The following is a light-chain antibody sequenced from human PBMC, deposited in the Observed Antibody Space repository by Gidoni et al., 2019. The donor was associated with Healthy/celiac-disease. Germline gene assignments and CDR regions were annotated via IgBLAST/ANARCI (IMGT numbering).Light chain of an antibody. V-gene: IGKV3-20*01. J-gene: IGKJ4*01. CDR3: QHYSNSVT. Sequence: EIVLTQSPGTLSLSPGERATLSCRASQSVSSRYLAWYQQKPGQAPRLLVYGASSRATGVPDRFSGSGSGTDFTLTISRLEPEDFAVYYCQHYSNSVTFGGGTKVEIK. CDR1: QSVSSRY. CDR2: GAS.